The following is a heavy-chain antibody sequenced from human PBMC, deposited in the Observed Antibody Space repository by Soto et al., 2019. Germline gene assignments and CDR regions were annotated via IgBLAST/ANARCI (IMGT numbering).Heavy chain of an antibody. D-gene: IGHD2-2*01. V-gene: IGHV3-48*02. J-gene: IGHJ4*02. CDR1: GFTFSSYS. CDR2: ISSSSSTI. Sequence: GGSLRLSCAASGFTFSSYSMNWVRQAPGKGLEWVSYISSSSSTIYYADSVKGRFTISRDNAKNSLYLQMNSLRDEDTAVYYCARSGCSSTSCIEDYWGQGTLVTVSS. CDR3: ARSGCSSTSCIEDY.